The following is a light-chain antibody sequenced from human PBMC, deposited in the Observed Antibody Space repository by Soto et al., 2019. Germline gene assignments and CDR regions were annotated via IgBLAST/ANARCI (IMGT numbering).Light chain of an antibody. Sequence: QPVLTQPPSTSATPGQRVTISCSGSSSNVGRNNVNWYQQFPGTAPKLLIYSNRQRPLAVPDRFSASKSGTSASLGISGLQPEDEADYYCAAWDDSLSGYVFGPGTKLTVL. J-gene: IGLJ1*01. CDR1: SSNVGRNN. CDR3: AAWDDSLSGYV. CDR2: SNR. V-gene: IGLV1-44*01.